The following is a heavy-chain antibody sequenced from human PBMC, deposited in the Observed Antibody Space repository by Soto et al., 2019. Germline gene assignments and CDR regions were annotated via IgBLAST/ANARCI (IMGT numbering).Heavy chain of an antibody. CDR2: ISWDGGST. V-gene: IGHV3-43*01. CDR3: AKDLNYDFWSGYYTEVGAYGMDV. D-gene: IGHD3-3*01. Sequence: GGSLRLSCAASGFTFDDYTMHWVRQAPGKGLEWVSLISWDGGSTYYADSVKGRFTISRDNSKNSLYLQMNSLRTEDTALYYCAKDLNYDFWSGYYTEVGAYGMDVWGQGTTVTVSS. J-gene: IGHJ6*02. CDR1: GFTFDDYT.